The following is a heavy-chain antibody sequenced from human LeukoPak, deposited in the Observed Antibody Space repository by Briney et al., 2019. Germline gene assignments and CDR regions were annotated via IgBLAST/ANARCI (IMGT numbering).Heavy chain of an antibody. CDR3: ARGNLRGGYTLGATSGAYYFDY. CDR2: FYSGGGT. J-gene: IGHJ4*02. D-gene: IGHD1-26*01. V-gene: IGHV3-53*01. CDR1: GFPVSSNF. Sequence: PGGSLRLSCAASGFPVSSNFMIWVRQAPGKGLECVSFFYSGGGTYYADSVKGRFTISRDNSKNTLYLQMNSLRADDTAVYYCARGNLRGGYTLGATSGAYYFDYWGQGTLVAVSS.